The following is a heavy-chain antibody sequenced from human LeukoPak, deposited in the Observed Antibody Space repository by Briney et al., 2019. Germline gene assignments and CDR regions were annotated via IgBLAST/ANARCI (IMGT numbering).Heavy chain of an antibody. V-gene: IGHV3-53*01. CDR1: GFTVSSNY. CDR3: AGQTGTTPNWFDP. CDR2: IYRSGST. D-gene: IGHD1-7*01. J-gene: IGHJ5*02. Sequence: AGGSLILSCAASGFTVSSNYMSWVRQAPGKGLEWVSVIYRSGSTYYADSVKGRFTISRDNSKNTLDLQMNSLRAEDTAVYYCAGQTGTTPNWFDPWSQGTLVTVSS.